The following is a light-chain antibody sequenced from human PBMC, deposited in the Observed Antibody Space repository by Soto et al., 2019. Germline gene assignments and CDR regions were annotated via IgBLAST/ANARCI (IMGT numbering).Light chain of an antibody. V-gene: IGKV1-5*03. Sequence: DIPMTQSPSTLSASVGDRVTITCRASQSISSWLAWYQQKPGKAPKLLIYKASSLESGVPSRFSGSGSGTEFTLTISRLQPDDFSTYYCQQYNSYARTFGQGTKVEIK. CDR2: KAS. CDR3: QQYNSYART. J-gene: IGKJ1*01. CDR1: QSISSW.